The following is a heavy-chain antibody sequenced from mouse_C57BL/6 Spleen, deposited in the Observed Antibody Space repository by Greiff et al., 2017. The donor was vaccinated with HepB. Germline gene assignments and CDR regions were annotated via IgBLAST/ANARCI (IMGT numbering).Heavy chain of an antibody. J-gene: IGHJ2*01. CDR2: IYPGDGDT. Sequence: QVQLKESGPELVKPGASVKISCKASGYAFSSSWMNWVKQRPGKGLEWIGRIYPGDGDTNYNGKFKGKATLTADKSSSTAYMQLSSLTSEDSAVYFCARDDITTVVATGDYWGQGTTLTVSS. CDR3: ARDDITTVVATGDY. D-gene: IGHD1-1*01. CDR1: GYAFSSSW. V-gene: IGHV1-82*01.